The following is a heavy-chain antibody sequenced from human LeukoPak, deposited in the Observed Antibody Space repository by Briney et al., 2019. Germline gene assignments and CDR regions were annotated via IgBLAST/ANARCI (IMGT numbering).Heavy chain of an antibody. D-gene: IGHD3-22*01. CDR2: INPNSGAT. J-gene: IGHJ4*02. Sequence: ASVKVSCKASGYSFTGYYIHWVRQAPGQGLEWMGWINPNSGATNYAQRFQDRVTMTRDTSINTAYMELNRLRSDDTAMYCCARDQNYYDATSYYGIDYWGQGTLVTVSS. CDR1: GYSFTGYY. V-gene: IGHV1-2*02. CDR3: ARDQNYYDATSYYGIDY.